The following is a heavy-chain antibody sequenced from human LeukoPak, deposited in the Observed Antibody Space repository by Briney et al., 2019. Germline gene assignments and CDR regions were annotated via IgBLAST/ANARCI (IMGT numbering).Heavy chain of an antibody. Sequence: SETLSLTCAVYGGSFSGYYWSWIRQPPGKGLEWIGEINHSGSTNYNPSLKSRVTISVDTSKNQFSLKLSSVTAADTAVYYCASPGGRYYDSSGYPYWGQGTLVTVSS. J-gene: IGHJ4*02. CDR2: INHSGST. CDR3: ASPGGRYYDSSGYPY. CDR1: GGSFSGYY. D-gene: IGHD3-22*01. V-gene: IGHV4-34*01.